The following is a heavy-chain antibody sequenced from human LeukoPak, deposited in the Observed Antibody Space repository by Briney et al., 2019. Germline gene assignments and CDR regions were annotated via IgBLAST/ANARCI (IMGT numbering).Heavy chain of an antibody. CDR1: GFTVSSNY. CDR2: IYSGGST. CDR3: ATVATNDAFDI. Sequence: GGSLRLSCAASGFTVSSNYMSWVRQAPGKGLEWVSVIYSGGSTHYADSVKGRFTISRDNSKNTLYLQMNSLRAEDTAVYYCATVATNDAFDIWGQGTMVTVSS. D-gene: IGHD5-12*01. J-gene: IGHJ3*02. V-gene: IGHV3-53*01.